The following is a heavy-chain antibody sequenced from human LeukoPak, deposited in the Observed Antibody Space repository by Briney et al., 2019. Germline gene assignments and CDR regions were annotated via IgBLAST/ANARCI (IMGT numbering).Heavy chain of an antibody. CDR1: GGSISSSSYY. J-gene: IGHJ4*02. Sequence: SETLPLTCTVPGGSISSSSYYWGWIRQPPGKGLEWLGRIYYSGSTYYNPPLKTRVTISVDTSKNQFIFKLTAVTAADPAVYSFSRYLESSGYYCDFWGQGTLVTVSS. CDR2: IYYSGST. D-gene: IGHD3-22*01. V-gene: IGHV4-39*01. CDR3: SRYLESSGYYCDF.